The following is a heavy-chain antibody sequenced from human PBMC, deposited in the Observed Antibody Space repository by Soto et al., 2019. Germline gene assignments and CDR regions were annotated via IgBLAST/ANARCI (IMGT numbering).Heavy chain of an antibody. CDR3: AREPYFVERYYYHGMDV. V-gene: IGHV4-30-4*01. D-gene: IGHD3-9*01. J-gene: IGHJ6*02. CDR1: GGSISSGDYY. Sequence: SETLSLTCTVSGGSISSGDYYWSWTRQSPGKGLEWIGYIYYSGSTYYNPSLKSRVTISVGTSKNQFSLKLSSVTAADTAVYYCAREPYFVERYYYHGMDVWGQGTTVPVSS. CDR2: IYYSGST.